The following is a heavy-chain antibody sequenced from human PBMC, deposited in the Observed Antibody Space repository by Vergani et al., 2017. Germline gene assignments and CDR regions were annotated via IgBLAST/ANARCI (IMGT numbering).Heavy chain of an antibody. J-gene: IGHJ4*02. CDR3: APSGGSRAYYFDY. CDR1: GFTFSSYG. D-gene: IGHD1-26*01. Sequence: QVQLVESVGGVVQPGGSLRLSCAASGFTFSSYGMHWVRQAPGKGLEWVAYIRYDGSNKYYADSVKGRFTISRDNSKNTLYLQMNSLRAEDTAVYYCAPSGGSRAYYFDYWGQGTLVTVSS. V-gene: IGHV3-30*02. CDR2: IRYDGSNK.